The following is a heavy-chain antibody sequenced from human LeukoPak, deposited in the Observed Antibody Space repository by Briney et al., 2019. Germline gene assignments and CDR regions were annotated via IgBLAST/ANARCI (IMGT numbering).Heavy chain of an antibody. D-gene: IGHD4-23*01. V-gene: IGHV1-2*02. CDR1: GYSFTNYY. CDR2: INPNSGDT. Sequence: ASVKVSCKASGYSFTNYYIHWVRQAPGQGLEWMGGINPNSGDTNYAQKFQGRVTMTRDTSISTAYMELSRLRSDDTAVYYRARDPGDYGGNRFDYWGQGTLVTISS. CDR3: ARDPGDYGGNRFDY. J-gene: IGHJ4*02.